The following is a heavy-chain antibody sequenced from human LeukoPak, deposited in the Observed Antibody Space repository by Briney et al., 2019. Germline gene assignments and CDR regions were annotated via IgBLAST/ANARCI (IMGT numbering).Heavy chain of an antibody. V-gene: IGHV1-2*02. CDR1: GYTFTAYY. Sequence: GASVKVSCKTSGYTFTAYYLNWVRQAPGQGLEYMGRIDPNSGAATYARKFQGRVTMTRDTSINTGYMEVTSLGSDDTAVYYCARDRGGGRPGWYNGMDVWGQGTTVTVSS. D-gene: IGHD1-26*01. CDR3: ARDRGGGRPGWYNGMDV. J-gene: IGHJ6*02. CDR2: IDPNSGAA.